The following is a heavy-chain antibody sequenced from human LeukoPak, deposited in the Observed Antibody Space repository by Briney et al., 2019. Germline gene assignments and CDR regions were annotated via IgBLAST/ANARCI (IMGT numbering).Heavy chain of an antibody. V-gene: IGHV3-74*01. CDR2: TNSDGSLP. J-gene: IGHJ4*02. Sequence: GGSLRLSCAASGFTFSSYWMHWVRQAPGKGLVWVSRTNSDGSLPSYADSVKGRFTISRDNSKNTLYLQMNSLRAEDTAVYYCAKGTTFDYWGQGTLVTVSS. D-gene: IGHD1-7*01. CDR3: AKGTTFDY. CDR1: GFTFSSYW.